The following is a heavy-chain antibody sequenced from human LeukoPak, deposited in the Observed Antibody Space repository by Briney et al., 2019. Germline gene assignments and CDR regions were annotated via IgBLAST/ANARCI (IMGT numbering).Heavy chain of an antibody. J-gene: IGHJ4*02. CDR2: IYYSGST. Sequence: SETLSLTCTVSGGSISSSSYSWGWIRQPPGKGLEWIGSIYYSGSTYYNPSLKSRVTISVDTSKNQFSLKLSSVTAADTAVYYCASGDIRLRGVFDYWGQGTLVTVSS. V-gene: IGHV4-39*01. CDR1: GGSISSSSYS. CDR3: ASGDIRLRGVFDY. D-gene: IGHD4-17*01.